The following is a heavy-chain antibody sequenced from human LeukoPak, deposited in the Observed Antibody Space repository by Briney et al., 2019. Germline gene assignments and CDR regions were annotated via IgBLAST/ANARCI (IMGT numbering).Heavy chain of an antibody. D-gene: IGHD6-13*01. CDR3: AREGAFGIAAAHVDY. V-gene: IGHV4-39*07. J-gene: IGHJ4*02. Sequence: SETLSLTCTVSGGSISSSSYYWGWIRQPPGKGLEWIGSIYHSGSTYYNPSLKSRVTISVDTSKNQFSLKLSSVTAADTAVYYCAREGAFGIAAAHVDYWGQGTLVTVSS. CDR1: GGSISSSSYY. CDR2: IYHSGST.